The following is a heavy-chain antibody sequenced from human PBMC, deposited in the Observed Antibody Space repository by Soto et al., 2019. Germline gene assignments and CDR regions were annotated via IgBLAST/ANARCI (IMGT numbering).Heavy chain of an antibody. D-gene: IGHD5-18*01. CDR2: FDPEDGET. V-gene: IGHV1-24*01. CDR1: GYTLTELS. J-gene: IGHJ4*02. CDR3: ARVRSPDAAMVIDYYFDY. Sequence: ASVKVSCKVSGYTLTELSMHWVRQAPGKGLEWMGGFDPEDGETIYAQKFQGRVTMTEDTSTDTAYMELSSLRSEDTAAYYCARVRSPDAAMVIDYYFDYWGQGTLVTVSS.